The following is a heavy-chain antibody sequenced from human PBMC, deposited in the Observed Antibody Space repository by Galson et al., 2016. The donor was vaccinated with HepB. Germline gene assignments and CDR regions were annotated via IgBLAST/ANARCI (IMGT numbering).Heavy chain of an antibody. D-gene: IGHD2-21*01. CDR3: ARYFPYSTNGSQRKWFDP. J-gene: IGHJ5*02. V-gene: IGHV1-69*01. CDR1: GDIVNGYA. Sequence: SCKASGDIVNGYAISWLRQAPGQGPEWMGGIIPLFRTTNYAQKFQGRLTITADESTNTAYMDLSSLRSEDTAVYYCARYFPYSTNGSQRKWFDPWGPGTLVTGSS. CDR2: IIPLFRTT.